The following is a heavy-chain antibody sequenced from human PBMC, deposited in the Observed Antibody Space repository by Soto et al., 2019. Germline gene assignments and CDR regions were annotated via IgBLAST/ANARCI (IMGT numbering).Heavy chain of an antibody. D-gene: IGHD1-1*01. J-gene: IGHJ4*02. V-gene: IGHV3-21*01. CDR1: GFTFSSYS. CDR2: ISSSSSYI. CDR3: ARDSGWNDYYFDY. Sequence: EVQLVESGGGLVKPGGSLRLSCAASGFTFSSYSMNWVRQAPGKGLEWVSSISSSSSYIYYADSVKGRFTISRDNAKNSLYLQINSLRAEDTAVYYCARDSGWNDYYFDYWGQGTLVTVSS.